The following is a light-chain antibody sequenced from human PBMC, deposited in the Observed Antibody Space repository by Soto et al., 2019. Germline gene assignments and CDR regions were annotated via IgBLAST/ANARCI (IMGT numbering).Light chain of an antibody. J-gene: IGKJ1*01. CDR1: QSVGSTY. CDR3: QQYGSSRT. CDR2: GVS. Sequence: EIVLTQSPGTLSLSPGERATLSCRASQSVGSTYLAWYQQKPGQAPRLLMYGVSSRATGIPDRFSGSGSGTDFTLTISRLEPEDLAVYYCQQYGSSRTFGQGTKVEIK. V-gene: IGKV3-20*01.